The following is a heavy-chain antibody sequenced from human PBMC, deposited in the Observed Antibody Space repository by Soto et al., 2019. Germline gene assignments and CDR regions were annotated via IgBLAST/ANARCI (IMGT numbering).Heavy chain of an antibody. CDR1: GGSISSGGYS. Sequence: SETLSLTCAVSGGSISSGGYSWSWIRQPPGKGLEWIGYIYHSGSTYYNPSLKSRVTISVDRSKNQFSLKLSSVTAADTAVYYCARGPRLRSSGYYLDYWGQGTLLTVSS. J-gene: IGHJ4*02. CDR3: ARGPRLRSSGYYLDY. D-gene: IGHD3-22*01. CDR2: IYHSGST. V-gene: IGHV4-30-2*01.